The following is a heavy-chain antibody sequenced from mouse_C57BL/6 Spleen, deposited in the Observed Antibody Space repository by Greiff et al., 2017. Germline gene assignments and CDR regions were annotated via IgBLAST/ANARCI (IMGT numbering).Heavy chain of an antibody. Sequence: VQLVESGAELAKPGASVKLSCKASGYTFTSYCMHWVKQRPGQGLEWIGYINPSSGYTKYNQKFKDKATLTADKSSSTAYMQLSSLTYEDSAVYYCARGVPIYDGYFDYWGQGTTLTVSS. CDR3: ARGVPIYDGYFDY. CDR2: INPSSGYT. V-gene: IGHV1-7*01. D-gene: IGHD2-3*01. J-gene: IGHJ2*01. CDR1: GYTFTSYC.